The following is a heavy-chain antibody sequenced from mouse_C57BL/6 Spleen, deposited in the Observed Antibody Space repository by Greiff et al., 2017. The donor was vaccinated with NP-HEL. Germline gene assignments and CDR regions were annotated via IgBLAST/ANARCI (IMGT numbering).Heavy chain of an antibody. D-gene: IGHD5-5*01. V-gene: IGHV5-6*02. J-gene: IGHJ2*01. CDR2: ISSGGSYT. CDR3: ARQRDYLGGDFDY. Sequence: DVMLVESGGDLVKPGGSLKLSCAASGFTFSSYGMSWVRQTPDKRLEWVATISSGGSYTYYPDSVKGRFTISRDNAKNTLYLQMSSLKAEDTAMYYCARQRDYLGGDFDYWGQGTTLTVSS. CDR1: GFTFSSYG.